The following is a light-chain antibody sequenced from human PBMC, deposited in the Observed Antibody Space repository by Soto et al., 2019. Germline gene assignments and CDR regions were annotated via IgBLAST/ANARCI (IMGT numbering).Light chain of an antibody. CDR1: QSVGSN. CDR3: QQYNSWPRT. J-gene: IGKJ1*01. V-gene: IGKV3D-15*01. Sequence: EILLTQSPATLPVSPGERATLSCRASQSVGSNLAWFQQKPGQAPRLLIYGASTRATGIPARLSGSGSGTEFTLSISSLQSEDSAVYYCQQYNSWPRTFGQGTKVDI. CDR2: GAS.